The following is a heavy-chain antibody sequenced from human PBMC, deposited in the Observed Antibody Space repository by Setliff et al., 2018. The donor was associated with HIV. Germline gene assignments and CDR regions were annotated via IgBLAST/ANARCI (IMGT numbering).Heavy chain of an antibody. V-gene: IGHV3-7*01. J-gene: IGHJ6*02. CDR1: GASIRNYY. CDR3: GRSHFGSTTSYGMDV. Sequence: PSETLSLTCTVSGASIRNYYWSWVRQAPGKGLEWVANIKQDGSEKYYVDSVKGRFTISRDNAKNSLYLQMNSLRAEDTAVYYCGRSHFGSTTSYGMDVWGQGTTVTVSS. CDR2: IKQDGSEK. D-gene: IGHD3-3*01.